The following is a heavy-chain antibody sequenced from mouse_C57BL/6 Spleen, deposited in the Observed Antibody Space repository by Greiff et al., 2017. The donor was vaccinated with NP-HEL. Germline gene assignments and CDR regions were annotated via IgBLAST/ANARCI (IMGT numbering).Heavy chain of an antibody. J-gene: IGHJ3*01. CDR2: IDPNSGGT. CDR1: GYTFTSYW. D-gene: IGHD2-2*01. CDR3: ATHYGYEGGSFAY. V-gene: IGHV1-72*01. Sequence: VQLQQPGAELVKPGASVKLSCKASGYTFTSYWMHWVKQRPGRGLEWIGRIDPNSGGTKYNEKFKSKATLTVDKPSSTAYMQLSRLTSEDSAVYYCATHYGYEGGSFAYWGQGTLVTVSA.